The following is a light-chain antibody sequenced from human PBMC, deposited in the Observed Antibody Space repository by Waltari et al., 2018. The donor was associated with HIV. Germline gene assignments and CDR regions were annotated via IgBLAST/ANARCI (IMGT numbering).Light chain of an antibody. V-gene: IGLV2-11*01. J-gene: IGLJ3*02. CDR1: SRDVDGYDS. CDR3: YSYAVTYTHVR. Sequence: QSALTQPRSVSGSPGQAVTISCTGTSRDVDGYDSVSWYLQPPGKVPKLIIYEVIKRPSVVPHRLSGSKAGNTASLTISGLQAEDEADYCCYSYAVTYTHVRFGGGTKLTVL. CDR2: EVI.